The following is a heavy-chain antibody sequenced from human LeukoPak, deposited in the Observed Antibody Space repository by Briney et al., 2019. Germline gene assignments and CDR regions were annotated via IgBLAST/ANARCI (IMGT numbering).Heavy chain of an antibody. V-gene: IGHV3-23*01. Sequence: GGSLRLSCAASGFTFTSYSMNWVRQAPGKGLEWVSTISGGGGSTYYADSVKGRFTISRDNPKNTLYLQVNSLRAEDTVVYYCAKGGKWDVTPFDYWGQGTLVTVSS. D-gene: IGHD1-26*01. CDR3: AKGGKWDVTPFDY. CDR1: GFTFTSYS. CDR2: ISGGGGST. J-gene: IGHJ4*02.